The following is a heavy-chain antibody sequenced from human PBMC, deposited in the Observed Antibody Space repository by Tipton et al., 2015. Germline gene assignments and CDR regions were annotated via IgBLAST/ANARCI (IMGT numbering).Heavy chain of an antibody. CDR2: MYISESK. V-gene: IGHV4-4*07. Sequence: LSLTCTLSGDSISNYYWSWIRQPAGEGLEWIGRMYISESKNVNPSLRGRVTMSFDTSKKEFSLKLKSVTAADTAVYYCARGGVSPRSGWFDPWGQGTLVIVSS. J-gene: IGHJ5*02. CDR3: ARGGVSPRSGWFDP. D-gene: IGHD1-26*01. CDR1: GDSISNYY.